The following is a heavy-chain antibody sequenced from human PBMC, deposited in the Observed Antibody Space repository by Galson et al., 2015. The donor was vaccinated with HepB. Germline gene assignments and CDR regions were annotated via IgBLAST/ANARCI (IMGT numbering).Heavy chain of an antibody. Sequence: SVKVSCKASGYSFTNYGISWVRQAPGQGLEWMGWISAYNGRTNYAYKFQGRVTMTTDTSASTAYMELRSLRSDDTAVYYCARGHCSSNSCFRINWFDPWGQGTLVTVSS. V-gene: IGHV1-18*01. J-gene: IGHJ5*02. CDR1: GYSFTNYG. CDR2: ISAYNGRT. D-gene: IGHD2-2*01. CDR3: ARGHCSSNSCFRINWFDP.